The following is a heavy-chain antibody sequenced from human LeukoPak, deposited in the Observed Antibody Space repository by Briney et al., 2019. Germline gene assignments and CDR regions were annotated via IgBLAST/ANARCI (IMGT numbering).Heavy chain of an antibody. CDR3: AKDAMAMVRGVITD. V-gene: IGHV3-30*18. CDR2: ISYDGSNK. J-gene: IGHJ4*02. Sequence: QPGGSLILSCAASGFTFSSYGMHWVRQAPGKGLEWVAVISYDGSNKYYADSVKGRFTISRDNSKNTLYLQMNSLRAEDTAVYYCAKDAMAMVRGVITDWGQGTLVTVSS. CDR1: GFTFSSYG. D-gene: IGHD3-10*01.